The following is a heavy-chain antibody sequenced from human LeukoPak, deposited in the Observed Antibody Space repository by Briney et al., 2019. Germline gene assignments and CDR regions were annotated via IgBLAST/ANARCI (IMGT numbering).Heavy chain of an antibody. Sequence: PSQTLSLTCTVSSGSITSGGYYWSWIRQSAGKGLEWIVRVHPSGSTNYNPSLKSRVTISVDTSKNQFSLTLGSVTAADTAVYYCVRGGDTGNWGYYFDFWGQGTLVTVSS. CDR2: VHPSGST. CDR3: VRGGDTGNWGYYFDF. D-gene: IGHD7-27*01. V-gene: IGHV4-61*02. CDR1: SGSITSGGYY. J-gene: IGHJ4*02.